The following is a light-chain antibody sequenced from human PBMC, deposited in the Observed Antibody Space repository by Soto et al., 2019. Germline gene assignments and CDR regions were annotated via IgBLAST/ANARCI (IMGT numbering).Light chain of an antibody. Sequence: LTQPPSASGSPGQSVAISCTGTSSDVGGYNYVSWYQQHPGKAPKLMIYEVNKRPSGVPDRFSGSKSGNTASLTVSGLQAEDEADYYCSSYAGSNNVFGTGTKVTVL. V-gene: IGLV2-8*01. CDR2: EVN. J-gene: IGLJ1*01. CDR1: SSDVGGYNY. CDR3: SSYAGSNNV.